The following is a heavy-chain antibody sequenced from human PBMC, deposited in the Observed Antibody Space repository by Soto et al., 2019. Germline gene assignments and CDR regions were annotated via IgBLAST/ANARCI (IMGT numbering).Heavy chain of an antibody. J-gene: IGHJ4*02. V-gene: IGHV3-23*01. CDR1: GGSISGADYY. CDR2: ISGSAGSR. Sequence: PSETLSLTCTVSGGSISGADYYWSWIRQAPGKGLEWVSAISGSAGSRYYADSVKGRFTISRDNSKNTLYLQMNSLRAEDTAVYDCAKDGYTHGQPDYWGQGTLVTVSS. D-gene: IGHD5-18*01. CDR3: AKDGYTHGQPDY.